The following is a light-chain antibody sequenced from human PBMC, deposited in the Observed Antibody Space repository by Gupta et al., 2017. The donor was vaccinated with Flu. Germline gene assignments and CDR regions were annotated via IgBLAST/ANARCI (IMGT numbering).Light chain of an antibody. V-gene: IGLV2-14*01. CDR3: SSFNSSGAVV. CDR2: KIN. CDR1: NSDVGDFDF. J-gene: IGLJ1*01. Sequence: SALTQPASVSGPPGQSITISCTGTNSDVGDFDFVSWYQQHPGKVPKLIMFKINNRPSGISDRFSGSKSGNTASLDISGLRPEDEADYYCSSFNSSGAVVFGTGTKVSLL.